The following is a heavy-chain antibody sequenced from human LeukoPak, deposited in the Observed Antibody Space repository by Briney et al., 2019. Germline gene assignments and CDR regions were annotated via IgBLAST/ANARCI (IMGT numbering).Heavy chain of an antibody. D-gene: IGHD5-24*01. CDR1: GGSISSSSSY. Sequence: SETLSLTCSVSGGSISSSSSYWGWIRQPPGTGLEWIGSIYYSGSSFDNPALKSRVTISVDTSKNQFSLKLSSVTAADTAVYYCARHRSGWLQSSFDYWGQGTLVTVSS. CDR3: ARHRSGWLQSSFDY. V-gene: IGHV4-39*01. J-gene: IGHJ4*02. CDR2: IYYSGSS.